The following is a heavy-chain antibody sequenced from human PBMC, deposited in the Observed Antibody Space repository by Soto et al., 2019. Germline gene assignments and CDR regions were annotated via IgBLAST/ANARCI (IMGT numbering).Heavy chain of an antibody. CDR1: GYTFTSYG. CDR2: ISAYNGNT. Sequence: QVQLVQSGAEVKKPGASVKVSCKASGYTFTSYGISWVRQAPGQGLESMGWISAYNGNTNYAQKLQGRVTMTTDTSTSTAYMELRSLRSDDTAVYYCARDQQTYYDFWSGYPRYYYGMDVWGQGTTVTVSS. CDR3: ARDQQTYYDFWSGYPRYYYGMDV. D-gene: IGHD3-3*01. V-gene: IGHV1-18*01. J-gene: IGHJ6*02.